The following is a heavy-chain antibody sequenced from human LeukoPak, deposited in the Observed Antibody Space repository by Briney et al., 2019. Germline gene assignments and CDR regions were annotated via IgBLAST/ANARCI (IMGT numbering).Heavy chain of an antibody. D-gene: IGHD3-16*02. CDR3: ARDRYSSV. Sequence: PGGSLRLSCAASGFTFSNYWMTWVRQAPGKGLEWVANMKQDGSEKYYVDSVKGRFTISRDNAKSSLFLQMNSLRAEDTAIYYCARDRYSSVWGQGTMVTVSS. J-gene: IGHJ3*01. CDR1: GFTFSNYW. V-gene: IGHV3-7*01. CDR2: MKQDGSEK.